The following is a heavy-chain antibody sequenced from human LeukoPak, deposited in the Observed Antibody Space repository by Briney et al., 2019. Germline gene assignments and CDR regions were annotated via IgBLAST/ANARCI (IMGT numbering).Heavy chain of an antibody. D-gene: IGHD1-26*01. CDR3: ARVSRGLPTGDNWFDP. V-gene: IGHV4-4*07. Sequence: SETLSLTCTVSGGSISSYYWSWIRQPAGKGLEWIGRIYTSGSTNYNPSLKSRVTMSVDTSKNQFSLKLSSVTAADTAVYYCARVSRGLPTGDNWFDPWGQGTLVTVSP. CDR2: IYTSGST. J-gene: IGHJ5*02. CDR1: GGSISSYY.